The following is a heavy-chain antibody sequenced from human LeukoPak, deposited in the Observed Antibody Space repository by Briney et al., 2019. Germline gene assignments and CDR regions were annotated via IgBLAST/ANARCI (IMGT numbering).Heavy chain of an antibody. CDR1: GYTFTSYY. D-gene: IGHD6-19*01. V-gene: IGHV1-69*05. CDR2: IIPIFGTA. J-gene: IGHJ5*02. CDR3: ARSAVAGNGWFDP. Sequence: GASVKVSCKASGYTFTSYYMHWVRQAPGQGLEWTGGIIPIFGTANYAQKFQGRVTITTDESTSTAYMELSSLRSEDTAVYYCARSAVAGNGWFDPWGQGTLVTVSS.